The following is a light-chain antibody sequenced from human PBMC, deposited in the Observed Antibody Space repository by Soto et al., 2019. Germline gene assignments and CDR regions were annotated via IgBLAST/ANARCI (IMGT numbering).Light chain of an antibody. Sequence: IVLTQSPGTLSLSPGERATLSCRASQSVTSNYLAWYQQKRSQPPRLLIYGASSRAPGTPDRFSGSGSGTDDSLTISRLEPEDFSVYYCRLYGNSPPYTFGQGTKLEIK. CDR3: RLYGNSPPYT. V-gene: IGKV3-20*01. CDR2: GAS. J-gene: IGKJ2*01. CDR1: QSVTSNY.